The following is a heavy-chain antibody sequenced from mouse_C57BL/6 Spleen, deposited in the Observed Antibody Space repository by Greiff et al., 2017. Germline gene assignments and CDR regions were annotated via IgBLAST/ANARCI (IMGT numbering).Heavy chain of an antibody. J-gene: IGHJ3*01. V-gene: IGHV1-80*01. Sequence: VQLQQSGAELVKPGASVKISCKASGYAFSSYWMNWVKQWPGKGLEWIGQIYPGDGDPNYNGKFRGKATLTAEKSSSTAYMQLSSLTSEDSAVYFCARRNWDVTYWGQGTLVTVSA. CDR2: IYPGDGDP. CDR1: GYAFSSYW. D-gene: IGHD4-1*01. CDR3: ARRNWDVTY.